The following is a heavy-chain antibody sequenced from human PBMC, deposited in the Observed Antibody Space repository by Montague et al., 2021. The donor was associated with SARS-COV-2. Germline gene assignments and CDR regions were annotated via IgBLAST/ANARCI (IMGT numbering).Heavy chain of an antibody. V-gene: IGHV4-61*01. Sequence: SETLSLTCTVSGGSVSSGSYYWSWIRQPPGKGLEWIGYIYYSGSTNYNPSLKSRVTISVDTSKNQFSLKLSSVTAADTAVYYCASNGWYPGWFDPWGQGTLVTVSS. CDR1: GGSVSSGSYY. J-gene: IGHJ5*02. CDR2: IYYSGST. D-gene: IGHD6-19*01. CDR3: ASNGWYPGWFDP.